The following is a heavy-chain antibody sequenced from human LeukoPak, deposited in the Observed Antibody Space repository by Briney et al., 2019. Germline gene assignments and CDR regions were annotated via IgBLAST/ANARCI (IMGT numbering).Heavy chain of an antibody. D-gene: IGHD2-2*01. Sequence: ASVKVSCKASGYTFTSYYMHWVRQAPGQGLEWMGIINPSGGSTSYAQKFQGRVTMTRDTSTSTVYMELSSLRSEDTAVYHCARDLIVVVPAAILSGWFDPWGQGTLVTVSS. CDR1: GYTFTSYY. CDR2: INPSGGST. CDR3: ARDLIVVVPAAILSGWFDP. J-gene: IGHJ5*02. V-gene: IGHV1-46*01.